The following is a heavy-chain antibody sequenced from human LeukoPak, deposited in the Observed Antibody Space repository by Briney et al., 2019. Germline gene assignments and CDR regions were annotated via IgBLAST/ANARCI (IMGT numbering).Heavy chain of an antibody. CDR2: IYSGDST. CDR3: ARDSNYAFDY. D-gene: IGHD4-11*01. J-gene: IGHJ4*02. V-gene: IGHV3-66*01. CDR1: GFTFSSYS. Sequence: PGGSLRLSCAASGFTFSSYSMNWVRQAPGKGLEWVSVIYSGDSTYYAHSVSGRFTISRHNSKNTLYLQMNSLRAEDTAVYYCARDSNYAFDYWGQGTLVTVSS.